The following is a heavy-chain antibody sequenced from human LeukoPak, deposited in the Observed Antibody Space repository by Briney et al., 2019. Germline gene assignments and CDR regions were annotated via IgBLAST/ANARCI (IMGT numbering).Heavy chain of an antibody. J-gene: IGHJ4*02. D-gene: IGHD6-19*01. CDR3: AIGPGYSSGWYLY. CDR2: IYHSGST. CDR1: GYSISSGYY. Sequence: TSETLSLTCAVSGYSISSGYYWGWIRQPPGKGLEWIGSIYHSGSTYYNPSLKSRVTISVDTSKNQFSLKLSSVTATDTAVYYCAIGPGYSSGWYLYGGQGTLVTVSS. V-gene: IGHV4-38-2*01.